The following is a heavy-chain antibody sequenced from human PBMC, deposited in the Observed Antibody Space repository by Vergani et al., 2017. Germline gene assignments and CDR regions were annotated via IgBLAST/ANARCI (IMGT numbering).Heavy chain of an antibody. Sequence: QVQLQQWGAGLLKPSETLSLTCAVYGGSFSGYYWSWIRQPPGKGLEWIGEINHSGSTYYNPSLKSRVTISVDTSKNQFSLKLSSVTAADTAVYYCARVAVSTIFGVVPHMDVWGKGTTVTVSS. J-gene: IGHJ6*03. CDR2: INHSGST. D-gene: IGHD3-3*01. CDR1: GGSFSGYY. CDR3: ARVAVSTIFGVVPHMDV. V-gene: IGHV4-34*01.